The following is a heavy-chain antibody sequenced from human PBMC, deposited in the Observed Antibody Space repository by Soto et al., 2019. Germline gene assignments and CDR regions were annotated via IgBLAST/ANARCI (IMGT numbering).Heavy chain of an antibody. D-gene: IGHD1-7*01. J-gene: IGHJ4*02. CDR1: GFTFSSYA. V-gene: IGHV3-23*01. CDR2: ISGSGGST. CDR3: AKPLWALELSFYFGY. Sequence: GGSLRLSCAASGFTFSSYAMSWVRQAPGKGLEWVSAISGSGGSTYYADSVKGRFTISRDNSKNTLYLQMNSLRAEDTAVYYCAKPLWALELSFYFGYWGQGTLVTVSS.